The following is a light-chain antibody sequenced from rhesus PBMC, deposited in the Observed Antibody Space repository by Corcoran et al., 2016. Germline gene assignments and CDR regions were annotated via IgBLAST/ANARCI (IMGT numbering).Light chain of an antibody. CDR1: SSDIGGYNR. V-gene: IGLV2-13*02. Sequence: QAALTQSPSVSGSPGQSVTISCTGTSSDIGGYNRVSWYQQHPGKAPKLMIYEVSKRPSRVSDRFSGSKSGNTASLTISGLQAEDESYYYCSSYASSSAFIFGAGTRLTVL. CDR2: EVS. CDR3: SSYASSSAFI. J-gene: IGLJ1*01.